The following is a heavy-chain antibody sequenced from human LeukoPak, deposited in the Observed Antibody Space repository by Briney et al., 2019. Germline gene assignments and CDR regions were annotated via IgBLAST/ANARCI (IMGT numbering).Heavy chain of an antibody. V-gene: IGHV3-48*04. CDR2: ISSSSSTI. D-gene: IGHD3-3*01. J-gene: IGHJ3*02. CDR3: ATERAIILFGAFDI. CDR1: GFTFSSYR. Sequence: PGGSLRLSCAASGFTFSSYRMNWVRQAPGKGLEWVSYISSSSSTIYYADSVKGRFTISRDNAKNSLYLQMNSLRAEDTAVYYCATERAIILFGAFDIWGRGTMVTVSS.